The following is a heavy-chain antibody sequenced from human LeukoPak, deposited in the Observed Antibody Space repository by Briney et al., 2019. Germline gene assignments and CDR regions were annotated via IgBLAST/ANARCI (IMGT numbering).Heavy chain of an antibody. V-gene: IGHV3-48*03. J-gene: IGHJ4*02. CDR1: GFTFSSYE. D-gene: IGHD3-22*01. Sequence: PGGSLRLSCAASGFTFSSYEMNWVRQAPGKGLEWVSYISSSGSTIYYADSVKGRFTISRDNAKNSLYLQMNSLRAEDTAVYYCARDAFSYDSTDVDYWGQGTLVTVSS. CDR3: ARDAFSYDSTDVDY. CDR2: ISSSGSTI.